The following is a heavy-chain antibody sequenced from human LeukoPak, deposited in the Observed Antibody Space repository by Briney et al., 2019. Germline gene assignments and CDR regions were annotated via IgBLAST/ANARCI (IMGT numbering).Heavy chain of an antibody. D-gene: IGHD6-13*01. CDR1: GFTFRSYA. Sequence: TGGSLRLSCAAPGFTFRSYAISWVRKPPGKGLEWFSAYSGSGGSTNYADSVKGRFTISRDNSKNTLYLQMNSLRAEDTAVYYCAKDPEQQLVLDWFDPWGQGTLVTVSS. CDR3: AKDPEQQLVLDWFDP. V-gene: IGHV3-23*01. CDR2: YSGSGGST. J-gene: IGHJ5*02.